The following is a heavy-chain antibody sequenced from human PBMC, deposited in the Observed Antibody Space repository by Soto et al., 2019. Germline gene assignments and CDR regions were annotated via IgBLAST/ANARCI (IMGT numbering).Heavy chain of an antibody. D-gene: IGHD3-3*01. J-gene: IGHJ4*02. Sequence: GGSLRLSCSASGFTFSSYAMHWVRQAPGKGLEYVSAISSNGGSTYYADSVKGRFTISRDISKNTLYLQMSSLRAEDTAVYYCVMGCSSTSCSDYYDFWSGYTFDYWGQGTLVTVSS. V-gene: IGHV3-64D*08. CDR1: GFTFSSYA. CDR2: ISSNGGST. CDR3: VMGCSSTSCSDYYDFWSGYTFDY.